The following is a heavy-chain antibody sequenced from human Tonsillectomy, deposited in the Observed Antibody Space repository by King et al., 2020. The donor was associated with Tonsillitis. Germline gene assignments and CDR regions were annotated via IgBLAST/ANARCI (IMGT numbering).Heavy chain of an antibody. Sequence: QLQESGPGLVKPSETLSLTCTVSGGSISSYYWSWLRPPPGKGLEWIGYIYYSGSTNYNPSLKSRVTISVDTSKNQFSLKLSSVTAADTAVYYCARVGGSGWYGVDYWGQGTLVTVSS. D-gene: IGHD6-19*01. V-gene: IGHV4-59*01. CDR1: GGSISSYY. CDR3: ARVGGSGWYGVDY. J-gene: IGHJ4*02. CDR2: IYYSGST.